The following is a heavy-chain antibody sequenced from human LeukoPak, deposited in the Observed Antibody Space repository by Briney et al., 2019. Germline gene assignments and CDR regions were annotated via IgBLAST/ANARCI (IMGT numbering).Heavy chain of an antibody. J-gene: IGHJ4*02. V-gene: IGHV1-69*13. Sequence: ASVKVSCKASGGTFISYAISWVRQAPGQGLEWMGGIIPIFGTANYAQKFQGRVTITADESTSTAYMELSSLRSEDTAVYYCASGDGYNYPFDYWGQGTLVTVSS. D-gene: IGHD5-24*01. CDR3: ASGDGYNYPFDY. CDR1: GGTFISYA. CDR2: IIPIFGTA.